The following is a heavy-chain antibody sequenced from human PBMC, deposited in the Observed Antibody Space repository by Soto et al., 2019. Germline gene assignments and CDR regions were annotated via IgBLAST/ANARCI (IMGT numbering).Heavy chain of an antibody. Sequence: QVQLVESGGGVVQPGRSLRLSCAASGFTFSSYGMHWVRQAPGKGLEWVAAIWYDGSNRYYADSVKGRFTISRDNSKNTLYLQMNSLRAKDTAVYYCARESYTDYVHDYWGQGTLVTVSS. CDR3: ARESYTDYVHDY. J-gene: IGHJ4*02. CDR1: GFTFSSYG. V-gene: IGHV3-33*01. D-gene: IGHD4-17*01. CDR2: IWYDGSNR.